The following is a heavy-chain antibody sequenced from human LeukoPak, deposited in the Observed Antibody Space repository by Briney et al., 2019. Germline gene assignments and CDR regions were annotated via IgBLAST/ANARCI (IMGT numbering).Heavy chain of an antibody. CDR2: IRSDAVTT. V-gene: IGHV3-23*01. J-gene: IGHJ4*02. D-gene: IGHD5-24*01. CDR3: VKDDGWVQYAN. Sequence: GGSLRLSCATSGFIFSHHGMNWVRQAPGKGLEWVSGIRSDAVTTYYADSVKGRFIISRDNSKNTVYLQMNSLSAEDAAVYYCVKDDGWVQYANWGQGTLVTVSS. CDR1: GFIFSHHG.